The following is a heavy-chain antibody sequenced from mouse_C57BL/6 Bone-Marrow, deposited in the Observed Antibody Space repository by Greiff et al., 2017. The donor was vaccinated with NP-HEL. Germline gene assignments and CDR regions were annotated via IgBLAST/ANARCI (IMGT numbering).Heavy chain of an antibody. V-gene: IGHV1-26*01. Sequence: EVQLQQPGPELVKPGASVKISCKASGYTFTDYYMNWVKQSPGQSLEWIGDINPNNGGTSYNQKFKGKATLTVDKSSSTAYMELRSLTSADSAVYYCASDHCGCGGFAYWGQGTLVTVSA. CDR1: GYTFTDYY. J-gene: IGHJ3*01. CDR2: INPNNGGT. CDR3: ASDHCGCGGFAY. D-gene: IGHD2-2*01.